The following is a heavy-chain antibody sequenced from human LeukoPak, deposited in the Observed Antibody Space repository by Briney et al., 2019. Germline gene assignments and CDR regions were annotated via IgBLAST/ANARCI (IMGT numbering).Heavy chain of an antibody. CDR1: GLTFSSYG. Sequence: GRSLRLSCAASGLTFSSYGMHWVRQAPGKGLEWVAVISYDGSNKYYADSVKGRLTISRDNSKNTLYLQMNSLRAEDTAVYYCAILGVGYGMDVWGQGTTVTVSS. CDR3: AILGVGYGMDV. CDR2: ISYDGSNK. D-gene: IGHD3-10*01. V-gene: IGHV3-30*03. J-gene: IGHJ6*02.